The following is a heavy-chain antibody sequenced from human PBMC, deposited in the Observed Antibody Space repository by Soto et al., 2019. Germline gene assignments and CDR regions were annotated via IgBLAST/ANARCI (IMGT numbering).Heavy chain of an antibody. V-gene: IGHV3-9*01. CDR3: AKDMRGGSSSSRYYYGLDV. CDR1: GFTFDDYA. J-gene: IGHJ6*02. D-gene: IGHD6-13*01. Sequence: GGSLRLSCAASGFTFDDYAMHWVRQAPGKGLDWVSGISWNSGTIVYADSVKGRFTISRDNAKNTLYLQMNSLRGEDTALYYCAKDMRGGSSSSRYYYGLDVWDQGTTVTVSS. CDR2: ISWNSGTI.